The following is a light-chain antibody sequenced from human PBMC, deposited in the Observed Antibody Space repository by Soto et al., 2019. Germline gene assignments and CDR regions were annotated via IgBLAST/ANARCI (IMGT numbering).Light chain of an antibody. CDR3: QQYNNWPPMYT. J-gene: IGKJ2*01. CDR1: QSVSSN. CDR2: GAY. Sequence: EIVMTQSPATLSVSPGERATLSCRASQSVSSNLAWYQQKPGHAPRLLIYGAYTRATGIPARFSGSGSGTEFTLTISSLQSEDFAVYYCQQYNNWPPMYTFGQGTKLEIK. V-gene: IGKV3-15*01.